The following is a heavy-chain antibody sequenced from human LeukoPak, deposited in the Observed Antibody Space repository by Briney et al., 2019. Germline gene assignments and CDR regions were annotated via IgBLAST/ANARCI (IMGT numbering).Heavy chain of an antibody. D-gene: IGHD1-26*01. Sequence: GGSLRLSCAGSGFTFSSYAMSWVRQAPGKGLEWVANIKQDGSTKHYADSLKGRFTISRDNPKNSLYLQMNNLRADDTAVYYCTRDTDGSLDYWGQGILVTVAS. J-gene: IGHJ4*02. CDR1: GFTFSSYA. CDR2: IKQDGSTK. CDR3: TRDTDGSLDY. V-gene: IGHV3-7*01.